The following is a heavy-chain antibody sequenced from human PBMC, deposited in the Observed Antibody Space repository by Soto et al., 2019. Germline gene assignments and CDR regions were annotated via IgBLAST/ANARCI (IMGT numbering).Heavy chain of an antibody. CDR1: SDSMNSGGYY. V-gene: IGHV4-31*03. D-gene: IGHD6-6*01. Sequence: QVQLQESGPGLVKPSQTLSLTCSVSSDSMNSGGYYWSWIRQHPGKALEWIGYIYSNGDTYYNPSLKSRVTISVDTSTNPFSLNLTSVTVADTAVYYCARRGGSSSGYYYYAMDVWGQGTTVTVSS. J-gene: IGHJ6*02. CDR2: IYSNGDT. CDR3: ARRGGSSSGYYYYAMDV.